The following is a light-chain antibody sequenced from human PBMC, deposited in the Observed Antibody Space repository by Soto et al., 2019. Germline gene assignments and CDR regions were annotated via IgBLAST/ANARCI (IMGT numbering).Light chain of an antibody. CDR1: QFVSSR. CDR3: QQYTGPPTT. V-gene: IGKV3-11*01. Sequence: DIVVTQSPATLSASPGERVTLSCRASQFVSSRLAWYQRRPGQVPRLLIYDASNRATGIPARFSGSGSGTDLNLTITRLEPEDSAVYFCQQYTGPPTTCGQGTRLEIK. CDR2: DAS. J-gene: IGKJ5*01.